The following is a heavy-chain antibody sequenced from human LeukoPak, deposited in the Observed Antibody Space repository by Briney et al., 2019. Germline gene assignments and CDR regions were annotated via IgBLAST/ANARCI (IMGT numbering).Heavy chain of an antibody. CDR3: ARDGGDYRPFDY. CDR1: GFTFSSYS. Sequence: PGGSLRLSCAASGFTFSSYSMNWVRQAPGKGLEGVSSISSSSSYIYYADSVKGRFTISRDNAKNSLYLQMNSLRAEDTAVYYCARDGGDYRPFDYWGQGTLVTVSS. CDR2: ISSSSSYI. V-gene: IGHV3-21*01. D-gene: IGHD4-17*01. J-gene: IGHJ4*02.